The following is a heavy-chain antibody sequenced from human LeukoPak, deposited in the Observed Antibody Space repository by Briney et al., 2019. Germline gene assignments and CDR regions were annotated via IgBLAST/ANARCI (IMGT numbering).Heavy chain of an antibody. CDR3: ASPPDSSGWPAEYFQH. J-gene: IGHJ1*01. D-gene: IGHD6-19*01. Sequence: GGSLRLSCAASGFTFSSCSMNWVRQAPGKGLEWVSYISSSGSTIYYADSVKGRFTISRDNAKNSLYLQMNSLRAEDTAVYYCASPPDSSGWPAEYFQHWGQGTLVTVSS. CDR2: ISSSGSTI. V-gene: IGHV3-48*04. CDR1: GFTFSSCS.